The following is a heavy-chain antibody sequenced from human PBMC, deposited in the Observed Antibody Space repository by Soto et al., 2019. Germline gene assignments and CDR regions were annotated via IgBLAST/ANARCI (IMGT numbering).Heavy chain of an antibody. CDR2: IYYSGST. J-gene: IGHJ5*02. V-gene: IGHV4-59*01. Sequence: SETLSLTCTVSGGSISSYYWSWIRQPPGKGLEWIGYIYYSGSTNYNPSLKSRVTISVDTSKNQFSLKLSSVTAADTAAYYCARVVPPIWGSRDGFAPWGQGTLVTVSS. D-gene: IGHD2-8*01. CDR1: GGSISSYY. CDR3: ARVVPPIWGSRDGFAP.